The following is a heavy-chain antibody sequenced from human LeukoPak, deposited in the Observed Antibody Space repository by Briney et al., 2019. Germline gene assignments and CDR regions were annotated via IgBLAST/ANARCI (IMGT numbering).Heavy chain of an antibody. V-gene: IGHV1-24*01. CDR1: AYTLTELS. CDR3: ATLYDSSGYLGFDY. CDR2: FDPEDGET. D-gene: IGHD3-22*01. J-gene: IGHJ4*02. Sequence: ASVKVSCKVSAYTLTELSMHWVRQAPGKGLEWMGGFDPEDGETIYAQKFQGRVTMTEDTSTDTAYMELSSLRSEDTAVYYCATLYDSSGYLGFDYWGQGTLVTVSS.